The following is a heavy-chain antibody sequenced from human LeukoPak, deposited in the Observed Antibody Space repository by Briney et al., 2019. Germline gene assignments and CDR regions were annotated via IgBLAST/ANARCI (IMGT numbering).Heavy chain of an antibody. CDR2: ISDTGGST. V-gene: IGHV3-23*01. J-gene: IGHJ4*02. CDR1: GFSFRSHG. Sequence: PGGSLRLSCAASGFSFRSHGMNWVRQAPGKGLEWVSTISDTGGSTYYADSVKDRFTISRDNSKNTLYLQMSGLRAEDTAIYYCATGAYFDHWGQGALVTVS. CDR3: ATGAYFDH.